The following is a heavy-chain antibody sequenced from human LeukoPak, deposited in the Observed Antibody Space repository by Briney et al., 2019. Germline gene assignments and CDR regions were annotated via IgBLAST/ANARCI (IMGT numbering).Heavy chain of an antibody. CDR3: AKSKRAVAGTDLDY. CDR2: ISWNSGSI. CDR1: GFTFDDYA. J-gene: IGHJ4*02. Sequence: PGRSLRLSCAASGFTFDDYAMHWVRQAPGKGLEWVSGISWNSGSIGYADSVKGRFTISRDNAKNSLYLQMNSLRAEDTALYYCAKSKRAVAGTDLDYWGQGTLVTVSS. V-gene: IGHV3-9*01. D-gene: IGHD6-19*01.